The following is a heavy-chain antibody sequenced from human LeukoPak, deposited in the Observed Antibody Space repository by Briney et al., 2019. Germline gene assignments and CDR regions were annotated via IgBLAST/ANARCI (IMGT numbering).Heavy chain of an antibody. CDR2: INPNSGGT. Sequence: VASVKVSCKASGYTFTGYYMHWVRQAPGQGLEWMGWINPNSGGTNYAQKFQGRVTMTRDTSISTAYMELSRLRSDDTAVYYCARVIDKVINRVFDYWGQGTLVTVSS. CDR1: GYTFTGYY. J-gene: IGHJ4*02. V-gene: IGHV1-2*02. CDR3: ARVIDKVINRVFDY. D-gene: IGHD2-21*01.